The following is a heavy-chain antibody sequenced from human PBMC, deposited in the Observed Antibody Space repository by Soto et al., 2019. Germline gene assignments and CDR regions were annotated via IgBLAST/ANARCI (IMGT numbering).Heavy chain of an antibody. V-gene: IGHV3-23*01. CDR3: ARYYFDSSGFFLYFFDY. CDR1: GFSFSSYA. CDR2: ISGSFGST. D-gene: IGHD3-22*01. J-gene: IGHJ4*02. Sequence: GGSLRLSCVASGFSFSSYAMNWVRQAPGKGLEWVSTISGSFGSTYYADSVQGRFTVSRDNSKNTLYLQMNGLRAEDTAVYFCARYYFDSSGFFLYFFDYSGQGALVTVSS.